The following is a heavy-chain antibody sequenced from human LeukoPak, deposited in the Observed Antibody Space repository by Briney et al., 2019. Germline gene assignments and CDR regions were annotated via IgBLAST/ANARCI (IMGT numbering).Heavy chain of an antibody. Sequence: PGGSLRLSCVASGFTFTSHGMNWVRQAPGKGLEWVSSITSTSSYIYYGDSVKGRFTTSRDNARNSLFLQMHSLRAEDTAVYYCARVDSNGLYSEYFDHWGQGTLVTVSS. CDR3: ARVDSNGLYSEYFDH. D-gene: IGHD6-19*01. CDR2: ITSTSSYI. V-gene: IGHV3-21*01. J-gene: IGHJ1*01. CDR1: GFTFTSHG.